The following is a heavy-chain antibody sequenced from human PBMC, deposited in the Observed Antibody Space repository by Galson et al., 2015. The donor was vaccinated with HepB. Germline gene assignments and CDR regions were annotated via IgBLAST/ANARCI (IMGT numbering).Heavy chain of an antibody. CDR2: INPNSGGT. V-gene: IGHV1-2*02. J-gene: IGHJ4*02. Sequence: SVKVSCKASGYTFTGYYMHWVRQAPGQGLEWMGWINPNSGGTNYAQKFQGRVTMTRDTSISTAYMELSRLRSDDTAAYYCARGPSFGVGYFDYWGQGTLVTVSS. D-gene: IGHD3-3*01. CDR3: ARGPSFGVGYFDY. CDR1: GYTFTGYY.